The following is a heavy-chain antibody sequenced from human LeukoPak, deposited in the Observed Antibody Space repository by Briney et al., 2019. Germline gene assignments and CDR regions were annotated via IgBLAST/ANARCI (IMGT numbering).Heavy chain of an antibody. V-gene: IGHV3-48*03. CDR1: GFTFNDYE. CDR3: ARDGETAAPWALDL. D-gene: IGHD3-10*01. Sequence: GGSLRLSCVASGFTFNDYEMNWGRQAPGKGLERVSYISQSGGTKRYTDSVKGRFTISRDNAKNSLYLQLSSLRVEDMGVYYCARDGETAAPWALDLWGQGTVVSVSS. J-gene: IGHJ3*01. CDR2: ISQSGGTK.